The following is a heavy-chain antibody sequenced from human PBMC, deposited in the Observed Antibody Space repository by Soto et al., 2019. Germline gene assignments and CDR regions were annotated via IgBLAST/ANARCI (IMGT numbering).Heavy chain of an antibody. V-gene: IGHV1-69*13. CDR2: IIPIFGTA. D-gene: IGHD3-3*01. J-gene: IGHJ4*02. CDR1: GGTFSSYA. Sequence: GASVKVSCKASGGTFSSYAISWVRQAPGQGLEWMGGIIPIFGTANYAQKFQGRVTITADESTSTAYMELSSLRSEDTAVYYCARVHTIFGVVISYYFDYWGQGTLVTVSS. CDR3: ARVHTIFGVVISYYFDY.